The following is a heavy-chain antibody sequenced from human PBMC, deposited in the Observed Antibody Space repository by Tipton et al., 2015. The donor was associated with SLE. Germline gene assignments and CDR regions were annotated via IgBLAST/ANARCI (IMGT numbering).Heavy chain of an antibody. CDR3: ARDSSGGYNWFDP. V-gene: IGHV4-59*12. CDR1: GGSISSYY. D-gene: IGHD3-16*01. J-gene: IGHJ5*02. Sequence: TLSLTCNVSGGSISSYYWSWIRQPPGKGLEWIGYMYYSGSANYNPSLKSRVTMSVDTSKNQFFLKLTSMTAADTAVYYCARDSSGGYNWFDPWGQGILVTVSS. CDR2: MYYSGSA.